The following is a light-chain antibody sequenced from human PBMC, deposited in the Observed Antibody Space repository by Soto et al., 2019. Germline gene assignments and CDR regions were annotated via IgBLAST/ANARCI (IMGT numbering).Light chain of an antibody. V-gene: IGKV1-8*01. CDR2: AAS. Sequence: AIRMTQSPSSLSASTGDRVTITCRVSQGISSYLAWYQQKPGKAPKLLIYAASTLQSGVPSRFSGSGSGTDFTLTISCLQSEDFATYYCHQYYSYPPITFGQGTRLEI. CDR1: QGISSY. CDR3: HQYYSYPPIT. J-gene: IGKJ5*01.